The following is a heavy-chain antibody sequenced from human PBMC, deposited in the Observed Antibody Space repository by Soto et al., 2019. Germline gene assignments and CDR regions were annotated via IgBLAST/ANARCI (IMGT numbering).Heavy chain of an antibody. CDR3: ARTSGAFDI. V-gene: IGHV4-39*07. D-gene: IGHD7-27*01. J-gene: IGHJ3*02. CDR1: GGSIISSNYY. Sequence: SETLSLTCTVSGGSIISSNYYWGWIRQPPGKGLEWIGSLYYSGSTYYNPSLKGRVTTSVDTSKNQFSLKLSSVTAADTAVYYCARTSGAFDIWGQGTMVTVSS. CDR2: LYYSGST.